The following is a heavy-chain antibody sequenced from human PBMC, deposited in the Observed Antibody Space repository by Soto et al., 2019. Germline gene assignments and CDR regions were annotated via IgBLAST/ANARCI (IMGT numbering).Heavy chain of an antibody. CDR2: IIPILGIA. CDR1: GGTFSSYT. J-gene: IGHJ6*02. V-gene: IGHV1-69*02. Sequence: QVQLVQSGAEVKKPGSSVKVSCKASGGTFSSYTISWVRQAPGQGLEWMGRIIPILGIANYAQKFQGRVTITADKSTSTAYMELSSLRSEDTALYYCARPLYYCYGMDVWGQGTTVTVSS. CDR3: ARPLYYCYGMDV.